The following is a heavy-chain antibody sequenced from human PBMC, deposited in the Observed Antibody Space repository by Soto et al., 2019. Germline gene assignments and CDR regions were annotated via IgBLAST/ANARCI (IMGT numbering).Heavy chain of an antibody. CDR1: GYTFTSYG. J-gene: IGHJ6*02. D-gene: IGHD6-19*01. CDR3: ARDYPPPNSAVAGTTLYYYYGMDV. V-gene: IGHV1-18*01. CDR2: ISAYNGNT. Sequence: ASVKVSRKASGYTFTSYGISWVRQAPGQGLEWMGWISAYNGNTNYAQKLQGRVTMTTDTSTSTAYMELRSLRSDDTAVYYCARDYPPPNSAVAGTTLYYYYGMDVWGQGTTVTVSS.